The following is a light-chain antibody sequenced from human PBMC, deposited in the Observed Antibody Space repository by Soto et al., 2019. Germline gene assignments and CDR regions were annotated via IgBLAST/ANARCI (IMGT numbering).Light chain of an antibody. CDR2: AAI. Sequence: IQMTQSPSSLSASVGDRVTITFRASQTITPYLNWYQHKPGKAPKLLIYAAISLQSGVPSRLSGSGSGTDFTLTISSLQPEDFATYYCQQTYSTPHTFGQGTKVEIK. J-gene: IGKJ2*01. CDR3: QQTYSTPHT. V-gene: IGKV1-39*01. CDR1: QTITPY.